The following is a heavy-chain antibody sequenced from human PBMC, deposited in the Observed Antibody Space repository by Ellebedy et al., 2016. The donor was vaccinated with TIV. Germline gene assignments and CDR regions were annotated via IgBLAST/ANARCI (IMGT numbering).Heavy chain of an antibody. CDR3: ARGTCQKSTCFYFFDL. CDR1: GYSFSNTV. J-gene: IGHJ4*02. Sequence: AASVKVSCKASGYSFSNTVIHWLRQGPGQRPEWMGWITIGNGNAQYHPKFKGRVTISRDTSATTAYMDLSTLKSEDTAMYYCARGTCQKSTCFYFFDLWGQGTPVTVSS. CDR2: ITIGNGNA. D-gene: IGHD1-1*01. V-gene: IGHV1-3*04.